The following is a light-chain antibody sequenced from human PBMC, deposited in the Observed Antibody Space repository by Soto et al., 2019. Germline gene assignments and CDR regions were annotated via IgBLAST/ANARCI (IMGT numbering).Light chain of an antibody. CDR1: SSNIGAGYD. CDR2: DNN. Sequence: VLTQPPSVSGAPGQRVTISCTGSSSNIGAGYDVHWYQQLPGTAPKLLIYDNNKRPSGIPDRFSGSKSGTSATLGITGLQTGDEADYYCGTWDSSLSAYVFATGTKV. CDR3: GTWDSSLSAYV. V-gene: IGLV1-51*01. J-gene: IGLJ1*01.